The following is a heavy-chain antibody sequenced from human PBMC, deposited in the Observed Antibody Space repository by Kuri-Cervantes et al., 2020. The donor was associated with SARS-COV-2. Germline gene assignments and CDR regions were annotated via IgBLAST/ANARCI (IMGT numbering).Heavy chain of an antibody. CDR1: GFTFSDHY. CDR2: TRNKANSYTT. V-gene: IGHV3-72*01. Sequence: GESLKISCAASGFTFSDHYMDWVRQAPGKGLEWVGRTRNKANSYTTEYAASVKGRFTISRDDSKNSLYLQMNSLKTEDTAVYYCASAVAGLFDYWGQGTLVPSPQ. J-gene: IGHJ4*02. D-gene: IGHD6-19*01. CDR3: ASAVAGLFDY.